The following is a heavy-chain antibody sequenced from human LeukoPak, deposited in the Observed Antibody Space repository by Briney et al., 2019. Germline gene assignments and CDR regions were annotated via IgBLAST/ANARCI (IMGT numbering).Heavy chain of an antibody. CDR2: ISAYNGNT. CDR1: GYTFTSYG. Sequence: ASVKVSCKASGYTFTSYGISWVRQAPGQGLEWMGWISAYNGNTNYAQKLQGRVSMTTDTSTSTAYIELRSLRSDDTAVYYCARVIFLIWSGEYAIRAFDYWGQGTLVTVSS. CDR3: ARVIFLIWSGEYAIRAFDY. D-gene: IGHD3-10*01. V-gene: IGHV1-18*01. J-gene: IGHJ4*02.